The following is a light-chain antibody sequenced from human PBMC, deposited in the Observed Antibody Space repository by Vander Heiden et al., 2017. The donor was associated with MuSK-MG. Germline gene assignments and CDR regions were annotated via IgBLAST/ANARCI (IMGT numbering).Light chain of an antibody. CDR1: QSIESY. J-gene: IGKJ2*01. CDR3: PQGYSTPYT. V-gene: IGKV1-39*01. CDR2: AAS. Sequence: DIQMTQSPSSLSASVGDRVTITCRASQSIESYLNWYQQKSGNAPKLLIFAASSLESGVPSRFSGGVSGTDFYLAISSLQPEDFATYYCPQGYSTPYTFGQGTKLEIK.